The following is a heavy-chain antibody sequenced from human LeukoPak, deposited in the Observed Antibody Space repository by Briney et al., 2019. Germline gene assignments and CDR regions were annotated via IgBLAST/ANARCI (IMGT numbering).Heavy chain of an antibody. D-gene: IGHD3-10*01. CDR2: ISGSGEST. Sequence: GGSLRLSCAASGFTFNSYGMTWVRQAPGKGLEWVSTISGSGESTYYADSVKGRFTLSRDNSKNTLYLQMNSLRAEDTAVYYCVKDLRDASGSYYRFDSWGQGTLVTVSS. J-gene: IGHJ4*02. CDR3: VKDLRDASGSYYRFDS. V-gene: IGHV3-23*01. CDR1: GFTFNSYG.